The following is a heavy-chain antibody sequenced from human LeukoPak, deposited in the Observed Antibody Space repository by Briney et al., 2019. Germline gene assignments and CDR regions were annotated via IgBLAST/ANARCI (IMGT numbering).Heavy chain of an antibody. CDR1: GFTFSSYG. J-gene: IGHJ6*03. CDR2: TRYDGSTK. CDR3: SKDRDSAASDIDV. V-gene: IGHV3-30*02. D-gene: IGHD6-13*01. Sequence: GGSLRLSCAASGFTFSSYGMHWVRQAPGKGLEWVAFTRYDGSTKYYADSVNGRFTISRDNSKNTLYLQMNSLRAEDTAMYYCSKDRDSAASDIDVWGRGTTVNVSS.